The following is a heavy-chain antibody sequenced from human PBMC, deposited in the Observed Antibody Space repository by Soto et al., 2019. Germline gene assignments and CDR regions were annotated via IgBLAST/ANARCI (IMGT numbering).Heavy chain of an antibody. V-gene: IGHV3-23*01. Sequence: GGSLRLSCAASGFTFSSYAMGWVRQAPGKGLEWVSAISGSGGSTYYADSVKGRFTISRDNSKNTLYLQMNSLRAEDTAVYYCAKAYRLSSWTREYYFDYWGQGTLVTVSS. D-gene: IGHD6-13*01. CDR1: GFTFSSYA. J-gene: IGHJ4*02. CDR2: ISGSGGST. CDR3: AKAYRLSSWTREYYFDY.